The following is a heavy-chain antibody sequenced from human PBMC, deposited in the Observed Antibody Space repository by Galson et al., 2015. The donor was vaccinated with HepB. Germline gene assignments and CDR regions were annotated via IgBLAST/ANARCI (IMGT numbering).Heavy chain of an antibody. J-gene: IGHJ4*02. V-gene: IGHV2-5*02. D-gene: IGHD3-22*01. Sequence: PALVKPTQTLTLTCTFSGFSLTTTGVGVGWIRQPPGKALEWLALIYWDDDKRCSPSLKTRLAVTKDTSKNQVVLTMTNVDPVDTATYYCAHRLLDDSGYYLGNFDYWGQGTLVTVSS. CDR3: AHRLLDDSGYYLGNFDY. CDR1: GFSLTTTGVG. CDR2: IYWDDDK.